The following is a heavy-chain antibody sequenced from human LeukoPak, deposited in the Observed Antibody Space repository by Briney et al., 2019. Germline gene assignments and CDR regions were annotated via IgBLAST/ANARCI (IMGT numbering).Heavy chain of an antibody. Sequence: ASVKVSCKASGYTFTSYGISWVRQAPGQGLEWMGWISAYNGNTNYAQKLQGRVTMTTDTSTSTAYMELRSLRSDDTAVYYCARDNVITIFGVVTADHLGQGTLVTVSS. J-gene: IGHJ4*02. V-gene: IGHV1-18*01. CDR2: ISAYNGNT. CDR3: ARDNVITIFGVVTADH. CDR1: GYTFTSYG. D-gene: IGHD3-3*01.